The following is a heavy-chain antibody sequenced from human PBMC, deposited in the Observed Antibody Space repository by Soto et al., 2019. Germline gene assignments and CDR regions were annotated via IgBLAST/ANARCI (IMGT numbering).Heavy chain of an antibody. J-gene: IGHJ4*02. CDR2: ISGSGGST. Sequence: PGGSLRLSCAASGFTFSSHSMNWVRQAPGKGLEWVSAISGSGGSTYYADSVKGRFTISRDNSKNTLYLQMNSLRAEDTAVYYCAKGYNWNYGYSDYWGQGTLVTVSS. V-gene: IGHV3-23*01. CDR3: AKGYNWNYGYSDY. CDR1: GFTFSSHS. D-gene: IGHD1-7*01.